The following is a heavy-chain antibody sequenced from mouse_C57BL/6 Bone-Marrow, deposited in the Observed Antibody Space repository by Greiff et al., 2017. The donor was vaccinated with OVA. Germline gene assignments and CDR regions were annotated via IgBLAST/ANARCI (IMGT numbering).Heavy chain of an antibody. Sequence: QVQLKQSGAELVKPGASVKLSCKASGYTFTEYTIHWVKQRSGQGLEWIGWFYPGSGSLKYNEKFKDKATLTENKSSSTVYMELSRWTSEDSAVYFCARHEGGLYYFDYWGQGTTLTVSS. CDR2: FYPGSGSL. CDR1: GYTFTEYT. J-gene: IGHJ2*01. CDR3: ARHEGGLYYFDY. V-gene: IGHV1-62-2*01.